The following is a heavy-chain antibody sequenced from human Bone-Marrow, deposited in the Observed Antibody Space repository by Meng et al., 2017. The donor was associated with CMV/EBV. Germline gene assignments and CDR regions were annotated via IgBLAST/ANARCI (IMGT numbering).Heavy chain of an antibody. CDR3: ARSTSRWLQVFDY. CDR1: GGTFSSYA. Sequence: SSVTVSCMASGGTFSSYAIGWVRQAPGQGLEWMGGIIPIFGTANYAQKFQGRVTITTDESTSTNYMELSSLRSEDTAVYYCARSTSRWLQVFDYWGQGTLVTVSS. CDR2: IIPIFGTA. J-gene: IGHJ4*02. D-gene: IGHD5-24*01. V-gene: IGHV1-69*05.